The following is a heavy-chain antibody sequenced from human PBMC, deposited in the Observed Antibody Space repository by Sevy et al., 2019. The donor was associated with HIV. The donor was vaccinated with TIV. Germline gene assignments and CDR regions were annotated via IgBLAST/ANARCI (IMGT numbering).Heavy chain of an antibody. CDR1: GGSISSDSYY. CDR2: IYYTGST. J-gene: IGHJ6*02. D-gene: IGHD3-10*01. CDR3: ARPSSLYYYYAMDV. Sequence: SETLSLTCIVSGGSISSDSYYWGWIRQPPGKGLEWIGSIYYTGSTYYNPSLKSRVTISSDTSKNQFSLRLSSVTAADTAPYFCARPSSLYYYYAMDVWGQGTTVTVSS. V-gene: IGHV4-39*01.